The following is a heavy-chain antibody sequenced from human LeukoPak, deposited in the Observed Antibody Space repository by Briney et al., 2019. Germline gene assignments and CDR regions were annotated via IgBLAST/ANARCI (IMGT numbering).Heavy chain of an antibody. J-gene: IGHJ5*02. CDR2: IIPIFGTA. CDR1: GGTFISHA. D-gene: IGHD3-16*02. Sequence: ASVTVSCTASGGTFISHAISWVRQAPGQGLEWMGGIIPIFGTANYAQKFQGRVTITADESTSTAYMELSSLRSEDTAVYYCARARVIENWFDPWGQGTLVTVSS. V-gene: IGHV1-69*01. CDR3: ARARVIENWFDP.